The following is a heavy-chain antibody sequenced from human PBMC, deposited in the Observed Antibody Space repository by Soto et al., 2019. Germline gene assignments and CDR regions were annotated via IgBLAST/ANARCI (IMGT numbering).Heavy chain of an antibody. CDR3: ARKVAPFNFDH. CDR1: GYLFTGYY. J-gene: IGHJ4*02. D-gene: IGHD5-12*01. Sequence: GSVKVYFKAYGYLFTGYYMHLVRQAPGQGLEWMGWINPDSGGTNFDQKFQGRVTMTRDTSISTAYMELSSLRSDDTAVYYCARKVAPFNFDHWGQGTLVTVSS. CDR2: INPDSGGT. V-gene: IGHV1-2*02.